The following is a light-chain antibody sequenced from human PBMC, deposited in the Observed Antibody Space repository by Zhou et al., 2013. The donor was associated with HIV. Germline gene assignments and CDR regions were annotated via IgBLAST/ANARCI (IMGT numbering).Light chain of an antibody. CDR2: GAS. V-gene: IGKV3-20*01. Sequence: EIVLTQSPGTLSLSPGERATLSCRASQSLSSSYLAWYQQQPGQAPRLLIYGASSRATGIPDRFSGSGSGTDFTLTISRLEPEDFAVYYCQQYGSSPWTFGQGTKVEI. CDR3: QQYGSSPWT. J-gene: IGKJ1*01. CDR1: QSLSSSY.